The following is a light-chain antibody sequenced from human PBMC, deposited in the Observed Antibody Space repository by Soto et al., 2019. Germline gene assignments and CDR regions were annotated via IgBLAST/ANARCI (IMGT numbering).Light chain of an antibody. CDR2: YKS. CDR1: QSIRNS. CDR3: QQYYNWPRT. J-gene: IGKJ1*01. V-gene: IGKV3-15*01. Sequence: EIVMTQSPATLSVSPGERATLSCRASQSIRNSLAWYQQKPGQAPRLLIYYKSTRATGIPARFSGSEYGAEFTLTISSLQSEDFAVYYCQQYYNWPRTFGQGTKVEIK.